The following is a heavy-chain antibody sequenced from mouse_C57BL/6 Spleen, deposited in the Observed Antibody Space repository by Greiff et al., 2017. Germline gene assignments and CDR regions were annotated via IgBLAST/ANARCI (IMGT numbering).Heavy chain of an antibody. CDR2: IHPNSGST. Sequence: QVQLKQPGAELVKPGASVKLSCKASGYTFTSYWMHWVKQRPGQGLEWIGMIHPNSGSTNYNEKFKSKATLTVDKSSSTAYMQLSSLTSEDSAVYYCARRSHYYAMDYWGQGTSVTVSS. J-gene: IGHJ4*01. CDR1: GYTFTSYW. V-gene: IGHV1-64*01. CDR3: ARRSHYYAMDY.